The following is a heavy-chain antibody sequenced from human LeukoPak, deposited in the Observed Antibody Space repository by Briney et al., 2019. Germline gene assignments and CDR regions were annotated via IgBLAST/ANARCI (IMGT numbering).Heavy chain of an antibody. CDR1: GGSINSYY. Sequence: SGTLSLTCTVSGGSINSYYWTWIRQPPGKGLEWIANVYNSGSTNYNPSLKSRVTISVDMFKNQFSLKLTSVTAADTAVYYCARLWSGMDVWGQGTTVTVSS. D-gene: IGHD3-16*01. V-gene: IGHV4-59*01. CDR3: ARLWSGMDV. J-gene: IGHJ6*02. CDR2: VYNSGST.